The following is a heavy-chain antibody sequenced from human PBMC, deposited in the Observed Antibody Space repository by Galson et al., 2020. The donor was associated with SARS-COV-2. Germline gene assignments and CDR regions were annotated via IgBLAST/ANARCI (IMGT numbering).Heavy chain of an antibody. CDR1: GFTFSSYW. CDR3: VRSGVVGATALDSQFAY. V-gene: IGHV3-74*01. D-gene: IGHD1-26*01. Sequence: GGSLRLSCAATGFTFSSYWMHWVRHAAGKGLMWVSRIKSDGSGTSYADSVKGRFTISRDNAKNTLYLQMNSLRAEDTAVYYCVRSGVVGATALDSQFAYWGQGTLVTVSS. CDR2: IKSDGSGT. J-gene: IGHJ4*02.